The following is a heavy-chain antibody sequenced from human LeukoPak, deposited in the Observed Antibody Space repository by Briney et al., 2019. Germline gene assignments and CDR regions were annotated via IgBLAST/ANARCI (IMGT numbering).Heavy chain of an antibody. CDR2: IIPIFGTA. CDR1: GYTLTELS. CDR3: ARDPVSYCSSTSCYTGRRGFDP. J-gene: IGHJ5*02. Sequence: GASVKVSCKVSGYTLTELSMHWVRQAPGKGLEWMGGIIPIFGTANYAQKFQGRVTITTDESTSTAYMELSSLRSEDTAVYYCARDPVSYCSSTSCYTGRRGFDPWGQGTLVTVSS. D-gene: IGHD2-2*02. V-gene: IGHV1-69*05.